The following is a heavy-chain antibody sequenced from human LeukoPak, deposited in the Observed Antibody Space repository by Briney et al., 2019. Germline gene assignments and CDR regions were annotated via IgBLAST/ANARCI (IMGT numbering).Heavy chain of an antibody. D-gene: IGHD3-22*01. CDR3: AKGYSGYYAMYYFDY. CDR2: ISGRDGST. V-gene: IGHV3-23*01. CDR1: GFSLSNYA. Sequence: PGGSLRLSCAASGFSLSNYAMSWVRQAPGKGLEWVSAISGRDGSTYYAGSVKGRFTISRDNSRNTLYLQMNSLRVEDTAEYYCAKGYSGYYAMYYFDYWGQGTRVTVSS. J-gene: IGHJ4*02.